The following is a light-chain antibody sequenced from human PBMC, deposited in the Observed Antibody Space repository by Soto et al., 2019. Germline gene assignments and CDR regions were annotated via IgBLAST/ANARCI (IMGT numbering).Light chain of an antibody. CDR2: LNSGGSH. CDR3: QTWGTGIQV. J-gene: IGLJ2*01. Sequence: QLVLTQSPSASASLGASVKLTCTLSSGHSSYAIAWHQQQPEKGPRYLMNLNSGGSHSKGDGIPDRFSGSSSGAERYLTISSRQSEDEADYYCQTWGTGIQVFGGGTKLTVL. CDR1: SGHSSYA. V-gene: IGLV4-69*01.